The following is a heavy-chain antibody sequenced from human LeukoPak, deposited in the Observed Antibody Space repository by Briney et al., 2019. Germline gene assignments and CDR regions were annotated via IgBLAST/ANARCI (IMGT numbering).Heavy chain of an antibody. CDR3: DRLPYGSGSLPFDY. CDR2: IYYSWST. D-gene: IGHD3-10*01. J-gene: IGHJ4*02. V-gene: IGHV4-30-4*02. Sequence: RTSDPLSLTCTVSGGSISSGDYYWSWIRQPPGEGLEWIGYIYYSWSTYYNPSLKSRVTILVDTSKNQFSLKLSSVTAADTDVYYCDRLPYGSGSLPFDYWGQGTLVTVSS. CDR1: GGSISSGDYY.